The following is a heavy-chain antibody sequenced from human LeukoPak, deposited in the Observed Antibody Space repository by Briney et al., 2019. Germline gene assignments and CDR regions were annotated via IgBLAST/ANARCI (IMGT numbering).Heavy chain of an antibody. CDR1: GYTFTGYH. CDR2: INPNSGGT. J-gene: IGHJ4*02. CDR3: AREVLVVVPAAHFDY. D-gene: IGHD2-2*01. V-gene: IGHV1-2*02. Sequence: ASVKVSCKASGYTFTGYHMHWVRQAPGQGLEWMGWINPNSGGTNYAQKFQGRVTMTRDTSISTAYMELSRLRSDDTAVYYCAREVLVVVPAAHFDYWGQGTLVTVSS.